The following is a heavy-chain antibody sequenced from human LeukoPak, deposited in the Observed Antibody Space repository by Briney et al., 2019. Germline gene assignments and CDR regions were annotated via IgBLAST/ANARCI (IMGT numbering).Heavy chain of an antibody. J-gene: IGHJ6*02. Sequence: GGSLRLSCAASGFTFSSYGMHWVRQAPGKGLEWVAVIWYDGSNKYYADSVKGRFTISRDNSKNTLYLQMNSLRAEDTAVYYCASERGTSYYYYYGMDVWGQGTTVTVSS. CDR2: IWYDGSNK. CDR1: GFTFSSYG. CDR3: ASERGTSYYYYYGMDV. V-gene: IGHV3-33*01. D-gene: IGHD1-26*01.